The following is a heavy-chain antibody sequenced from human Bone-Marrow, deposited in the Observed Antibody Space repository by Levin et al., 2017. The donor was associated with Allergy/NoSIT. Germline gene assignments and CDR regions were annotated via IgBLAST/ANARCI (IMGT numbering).Heavy chain of an antibody. D-gene: IGHD4-17*01. CDR2: IKTGGTV. V-gene: IGHV3-69-1*01. J-gene: IGHJ4*02. CDR1: GFTFSDFE. Sequence: GGSLRLSCGASGFTFSDFEFHWVRQAPGKGLEWVSHIKTGGTVYYADSVRGRFTISRDNAKNSLYLQMNGLRVADTAMYYCARRGYDNQWSTGADGDYHVDSWGQGCVVTVSS. CDR3: ARRGYDNQWSTGADGDYHVDS.